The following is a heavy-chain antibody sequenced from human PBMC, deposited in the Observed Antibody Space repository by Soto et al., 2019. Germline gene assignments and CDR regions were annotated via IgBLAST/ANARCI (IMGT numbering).Heavy chain of an antibody. V-gene: IGHV3-30*18. Sequence: LRLSCAASGFTFSSYGRHWVRQAPGKGLGWVTAISYDGSDKYYTDSVKGRFTISRDNSKNTLSLQMNSLRAEDTAVYYCAKEGGPYSRGWTLDYWGQGTLVTVSS. CDR2: ISYDGSDK. D-gene: IGHD6-19*01. J-gene: IGHJ4*02. CDR1: GFTFSSYG. CDR3: AKEGGPYSRGWTLDY.